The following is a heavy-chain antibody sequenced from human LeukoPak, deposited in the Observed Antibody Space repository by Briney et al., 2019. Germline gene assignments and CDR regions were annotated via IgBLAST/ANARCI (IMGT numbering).Heavy chain of an antibody. Sequence: PGGSLRLSCAASGFTVSSNYMSWVRQAPGKGLEWVSVIYSGGSTYYADSVKGRFTISRDNSKNTLYLQMNSLRAEDTAVYYCEAVGTRWLQSDYWGQGTLVTVSS. V-gene: IGHV3-53*05. J-gene: IGHJ4*02. CDR2: IYSGGST. CDR1: GFTVSSNY. D-gene: IGHD5-24*01. CDR3: EAVGTRWLQSDY.